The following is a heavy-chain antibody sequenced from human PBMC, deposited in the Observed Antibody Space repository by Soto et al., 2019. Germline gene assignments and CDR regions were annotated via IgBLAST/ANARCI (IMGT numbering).Heavy chain of an antibody. Sequence: GGSLRLSCAASGFTFSNAWMSWVRQAPGKGLEWVGRIKSKTDGGTTDYAAPVKGRFTISRDDSKNTLYLQMNSLKTEDTAVYYCTTDKFFLLRYYYYMDVWGKGTTVTVSS. J-gene: IGHJ6*03. V-gene: IGHV3-15*01. CDR3: TTDKFFLLRYYYYMDV. CDR1: GFTFSNAW. D-gene: IGHD2-21*01. CDR2: IKSKTDGGTT.